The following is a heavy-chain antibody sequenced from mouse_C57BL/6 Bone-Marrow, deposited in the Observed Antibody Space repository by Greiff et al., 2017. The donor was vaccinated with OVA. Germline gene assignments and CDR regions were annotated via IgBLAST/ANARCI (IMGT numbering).Heavy chain of an antibody. CDR3: ASGLFITTDY. CDR1: GYTFTDYY. Sequence: EVKLQQSGPELVKPGASVKISCKASGYTFTDYYMNWVKQSHGKSLEWIGDINPNNGGTSYNQKFKGKATLTVDKSSSTAYMELRSLTSEDSAVYYCASGLFITTDYWGQGTTLTVSS. D-gene: IGHD1-1*01. J-gene: IGHJ2*01. CDR2: INPNNGGT. V-gene: IGHV1-26*01.